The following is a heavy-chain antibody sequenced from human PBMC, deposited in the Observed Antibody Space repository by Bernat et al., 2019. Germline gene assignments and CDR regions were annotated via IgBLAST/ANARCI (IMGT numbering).Heavy chain of an antibody. CDR3: ASDLFLGGTTAFDY. CDR2: ISYDGSNK. V-gene: IGHV3-30*01. Sequence: QVQLVESGGGLVQPGRSLRLSCAASGFTFSSYAMHWVRQAPGKGLEWVAVISYDGSNKYYADSVKGRFTISRDNSKNTLYLQMNSLRAEDPAVYYCASDLFLGGTTAFDYWGQGTLVTVSS. CDR1: GFTFSSYA. D-gene: IGHD3-16*01. J-gene: IGHJ4*02.